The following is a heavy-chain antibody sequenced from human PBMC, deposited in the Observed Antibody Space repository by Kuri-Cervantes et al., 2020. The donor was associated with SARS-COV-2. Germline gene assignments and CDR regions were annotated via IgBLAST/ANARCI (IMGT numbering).Heavy chain of an antibody. CDR1: GGSISSSGHY. CDR3: GRQASYWHIDY. CDR2: IYFSGST. Sequence: GSLRLSCSVSGGSISSSGHYWGWVRQPPGKGLEWIGSIYFSGSTYYTPSLKSRVTISVDTSKNQFSLKLTSVTATDTAVYYCGRQASYWHIDYWGQGTLVTVSS. V-gene: IGHV4-39*01. J-gene: IGHJ4*02. D-gene: IGHD1-26*01.